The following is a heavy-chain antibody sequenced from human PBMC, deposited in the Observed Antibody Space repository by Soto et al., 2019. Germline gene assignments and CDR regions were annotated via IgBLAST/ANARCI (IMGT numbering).Heavy chain of an antibody. CDR2: ISAYNGNT. J-gene: IGHJ6*02. Sequence: ASVKVSCKAAGYTFTSYGISWVRQAPGQGLEWMGWISAYNGNTNYAQKLQGRVTMTTDTSTSTAYMELRSLRSDDTAVYYCARIGFWSGYYIYYYGMDVWGQGTTVTVSS. CDR3: ARIGFWSGYYIYYYGMDV. V-gene: IGHV1-18*04. CDR1: GYTFTSYG. D-gene: IGHD3-3*01.